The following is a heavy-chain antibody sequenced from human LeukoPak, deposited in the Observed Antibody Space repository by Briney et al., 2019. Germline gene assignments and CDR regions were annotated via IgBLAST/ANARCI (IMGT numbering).Heavy chain of an antibody. Sequence: SETLSLTCTVSGGSISSSSYYWGWIRQPPGKGLEWIGSIYYSGSTYYNPSLKSRVTISVDTSKNQFPLKLSSVTAADTAVYYCARHGGLGWYFFDYWGQGTLVTVSS. J-gene: IGHJ4*02. CDR3: ARHGGLGWYFFDY. CDR2: IYYSGST. CDR1: GGSISSSSYY. D-gene: IGHD4-23*01. V-gene: IGHV4-39*01.